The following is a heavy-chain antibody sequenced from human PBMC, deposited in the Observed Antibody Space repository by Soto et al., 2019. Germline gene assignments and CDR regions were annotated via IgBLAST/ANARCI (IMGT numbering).Heavy chain of an antibody. J-gene: IGHJ2*01. CDR3: ARDGYSNPRYFDF. Sequence: QVQLQQWGAGLLKPSETLSLTCAVYGAPFSGYYWSWIRQPPGKGLEWIGEINHSGSTNYNPSLKIRVTISVDTSRNQFSLKMTSVTTADTAVYYCARDGYSNPRYFDFWGRGTPVTVSS. CDR2: INHSGST. D-gene: IGHD4-4*01. CDR1: GAPFSGYY. V-gene: IGHV4-34*01.